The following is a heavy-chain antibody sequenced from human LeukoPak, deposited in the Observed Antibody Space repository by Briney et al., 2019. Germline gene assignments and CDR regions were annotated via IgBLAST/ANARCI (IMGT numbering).Heavy chain of an antibody. CDR3: ARDPHFGALDI. Sequence: GGSLRLSCEASGFSLRISWMAWVRQVPGSGLEWVADINQDGSHKYYVDSLRGRFTISRDNAKNSLHLQMNSLRAEDAAIYYCARDPHFGALDIWGQGTVVTVSS. CDR1: GFSLRISW. D-gene: IGHD3-10*01. J-gene: IGHJ3*02. V-gene: IGHV3-7*01. CDR2: INQDGSHK.